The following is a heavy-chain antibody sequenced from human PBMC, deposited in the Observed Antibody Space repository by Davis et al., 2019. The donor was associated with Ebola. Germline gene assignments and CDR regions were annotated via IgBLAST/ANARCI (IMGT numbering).Heavy chain of an antibody. Sequence: GGSLRLSCAASGFTFSNYAMHWVRQAPGKGLEWVAVISYDGSNNYYADSVKGRFTISRDNSKNTLYLQMNSLRAEDTAVYYCAKLPNLYSSGWYGYWGQGTLVTVSP. V-gene: IGHV3-30-3*02. D-gene: IGHD6-19*01. CDR1: GFTFSNYA. CDR2: ISYDGSNN. J-gene: IGHJ4*02. CDR3: AKLPNLYSSGWYGY.